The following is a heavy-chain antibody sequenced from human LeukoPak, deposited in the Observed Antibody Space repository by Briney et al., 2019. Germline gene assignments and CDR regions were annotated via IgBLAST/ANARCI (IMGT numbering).Heavy chain of an antibody. J-gene: IGHJ6*04. CDR1: GYTFTGYH. D-gene: IGHD3-22*01. Sequence: ASVKVSCKASGYTFTGYHMHWVRQAPGQGLEWMGYIHPNSGATNYAQKFQGRVTITADESTSTAYMELSSLRSEDTAVYYCARDRSHYYDSSGYSFQMDVWGKGTTVTISS. CDR2: IHPNSGAT. CDR3: ARDRSHYYDSSGYSFQMDV. V-gene: IGHV1-2*02.